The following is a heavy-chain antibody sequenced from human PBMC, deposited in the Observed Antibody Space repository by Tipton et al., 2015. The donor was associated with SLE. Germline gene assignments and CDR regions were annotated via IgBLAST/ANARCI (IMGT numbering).Heavy chain of an antibody. V-gene: IGHV1-69*06. D-gene: IGHD4-17*01. CDR1: GGTFSSYA. CDR2: IIPIFGTA. J-gene: IGHJ6*03. Sequence: QSGAEVKKPGSSVKVSCKASGGTFSSYAISWVRQAPGQGLEWMGGIIPIFGTANYAQKFQGRVTITADKSTSTAYMELSSLRSEDTAVYYCVSTVTLGTYYYYYMDVWGKGTTVTVSS. CDR3: VSTVTLGTYYYYYMDV.